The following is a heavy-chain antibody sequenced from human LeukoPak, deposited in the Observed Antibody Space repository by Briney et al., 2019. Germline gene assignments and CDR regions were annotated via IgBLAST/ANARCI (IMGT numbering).Heavy chain of an antibody. D-gene: IGHD2/OR15-2a*01. CDR1: GFTFSSYS. J-gene: IGHJ4*02. Sequence: PGGSLSLSCAASGFTFSSYSMNWVRQAPGKGLEWVSSISSSSSYIYYADSVKGRFTISRDNAKNSLYLQMNSLRAEDTAVYYCARGPNMNGDYWGQGTLVTVSS. V-gene: IGHV3-21*01. CDR3: ARGPNMNGDY. CDR2: ISSSSSYI.